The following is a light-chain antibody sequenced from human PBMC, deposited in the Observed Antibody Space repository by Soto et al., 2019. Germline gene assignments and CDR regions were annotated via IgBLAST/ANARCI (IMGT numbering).Light chain of an antibody. CDR3: LHQNSYLALS. Sequence: DIQMTQSPSSLSASVGDRVTITCRTSQSIRNDLGWYQQKPGKAPKRLMYGASALQSGVPSRFSGSGSGTEFTLTISSLQPEDFATYYCLHQNSYLALSFGVGTRVEIK. J-gene: IGKJ4*01. V-gene: IGKV1-17*01. CDR1: QSIRND. CDR2: GAS.